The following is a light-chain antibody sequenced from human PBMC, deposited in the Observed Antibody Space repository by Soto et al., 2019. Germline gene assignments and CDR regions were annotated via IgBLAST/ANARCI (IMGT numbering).Light chain of an antibody. V-gene: IGLV1-47*01. CDR2: RNN. CDR3: SSWDDSLSGWV. J-gene: IGLJ3*02. CDR1: SSNIGSNS. Sequence: QPVLTQPPSASGTPGQGVTISCSGSSSNIGSNSVFWYQQLPGTAPKVVIYRNNQRPSGVPDRFSGSKSGTSASLAVSGLRSEDEAAYYCSSWDDSLSGWVFGGGTKLTVL.